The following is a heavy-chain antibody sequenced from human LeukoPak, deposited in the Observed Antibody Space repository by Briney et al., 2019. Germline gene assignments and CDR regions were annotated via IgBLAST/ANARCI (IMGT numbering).Heavy chain of an antibody. Sequence: GGSLRLPCVASGFTVSSNYMSWVRQAPGKGLEWVSIIYSGSRTYYADSVKGRFTISRDNSKNTLYLQMNSLRADDTAVYYCARGKDASGNLLDYWGQGTLITVSS. CDR1: GFTVSSNY. CDR2: IYSGSRT. J-gene: IGHJ4*02. D-gene: IGHD3-10*01. CDR3: ARGKDASGNLLDY. V-gene: IGHV3-53*01.